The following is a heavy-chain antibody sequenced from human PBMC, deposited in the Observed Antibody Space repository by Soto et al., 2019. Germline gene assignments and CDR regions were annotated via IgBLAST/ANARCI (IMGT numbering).Heavy chain of an antibody. Sequence: QVQLVESGGGVVQPGTSLRLSCVVSGLTFRDSGMHWVRQAPGKGLEWVAVISFDVSEIHYRDSVKGRFSISRDNSRNTLYLQMNSLRGDDSAVYYCAKGKDGVRYSYGMDVRGQGSTVTVSS. J-gene: IGHJ6*02. CDR3: AKGKDGVRYSYGMDV. CDR1: GLTFRDSG. V-gene: IGHV3-30*18. CDR2: ISFDVSEI. D-gene: IGHD2-21*01.